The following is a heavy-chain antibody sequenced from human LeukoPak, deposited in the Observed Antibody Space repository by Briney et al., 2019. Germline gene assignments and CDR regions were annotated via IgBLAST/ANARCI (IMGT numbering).Heavy chain of an antibody. J-gene: IGHJ4*02. Sequence: PGRSLRLSCAASGFTFDDYAMHWVRQAPGKGLEWVSGISWNSGSIGYADSVKGRFTISRDNAKNSLYPQMNSLRAEDTALYYCAKEADPYYDSSGPNFGYWGQGTLVTVSS. CDR1: GFTFDDYA. V-gene: IGHV3-9*01. CDR2: ISWNSGSI. D-gene: IGHD3-22*01. CDR3: AKEADPYYDSSGPNFGY.